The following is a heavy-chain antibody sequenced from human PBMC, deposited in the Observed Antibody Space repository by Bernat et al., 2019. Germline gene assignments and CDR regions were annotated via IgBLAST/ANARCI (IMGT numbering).Heavy chain of an antibody. J-gene: IGHJ6*03. CDR2: INHSGST. Sequence: QVQLQQWGAGLLKPSETLSLTCAVYGGSFSGYCWSWIRQPPGKGLEWTGEINHSGSTNYNPSLKSRVTISVDKSKNQFSLKLSCVTAADTAVYYCARGDSGWSSDYYYYMDVWGKGTMVTVSS. CDR3: ARGDSGWSSDYYYYMDV. CDR1: GGSFSGYC. V-gene: IGHV4-34*01. D-gene: IGHD6-19*01.